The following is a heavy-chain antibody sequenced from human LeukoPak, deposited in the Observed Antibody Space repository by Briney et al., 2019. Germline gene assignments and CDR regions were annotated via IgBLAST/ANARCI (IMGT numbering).Heavy chain of an antibody. CDR2: ISSSSSYI. J-gene: IGHJ3*02. CDR1: GFTFSSYS. D-gene: IGHD3-10*01. CDR3: ARVSGSPLRGRAFDI. V-gene: IGHV3-21*01. Sequence: PGGSLRLSCAASGFTFSSYSMNWVRQAPGKGLEWVSSISSSSSYIYYADSVKGRFTISRDNAKNSLYLQMNSLRAEDTAVYFCARVSGSPLRGRAFDIWGQGTMVTVSS.